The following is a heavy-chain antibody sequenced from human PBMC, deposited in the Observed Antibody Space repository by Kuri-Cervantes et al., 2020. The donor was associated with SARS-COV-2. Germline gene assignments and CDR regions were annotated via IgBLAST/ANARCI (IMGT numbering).Heavy chain of an antibody. V-gene: IGHV3-30*03. CDR3: ARDPYDSSGYYFYPPAYYYYGMDV. D-gene: IGHD3-22*01. J-gene: IGHJ6*02. CDR2: ISYDGSNK. Sequence: LSLTCAASGFTFSSYGMHWVRQAPGKGLEWVAVISYDGSNKYYADSVKGRFTISRDNSKNTLYLQMNSLRAEDTAVYYCARDPYDSSGYYFYPPAYYYYGMDVWGQGTTVTVSS. CDR1: GFTFSSYG.